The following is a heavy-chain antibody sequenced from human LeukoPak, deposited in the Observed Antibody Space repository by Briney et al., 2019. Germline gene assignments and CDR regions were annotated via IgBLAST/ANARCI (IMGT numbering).Heavy chain of an antibody. D-gene: IGHD1-26*01. CDR3: ARDKIVGATYFDY. V-gene: IGHV3-7*01. Sequence: GGSLRLSCAASGFTFNHYGMHWVRQAPGKGLEWVANIKQDGSEKYYVDSVKGRFTISRDNAKNSLYLQMNSLRAEDTAVYYCARDKIVGATYFDYWGQGTLVTVSS. CDR2: IKQDGSEK. CDR1: GFTFNHYG. J-gene: IGHJ4*02.